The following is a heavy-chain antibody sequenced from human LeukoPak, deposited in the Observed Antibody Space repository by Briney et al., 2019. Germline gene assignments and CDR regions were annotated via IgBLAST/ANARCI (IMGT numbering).Heavy chain of an antibody. J-gene: IGHJ5*02. CDR1: GFTVSSNY. CDR2: IGGSGGPI. D-gene: IGHD3-10*01. V-gene: IGHV3-48*02. CDR3: VREGGPRTPYSGLGP. Sequence: PGGSLRLSCAASGFTVSSNYMSWVRQTPGKGLEWLSYIGGSGGPILYADSVKGRFTISRDNAKNSLYLQMNSLRDEDTAVYYCVREGGPRTPYSGLGPWGQGTLVTVSS.